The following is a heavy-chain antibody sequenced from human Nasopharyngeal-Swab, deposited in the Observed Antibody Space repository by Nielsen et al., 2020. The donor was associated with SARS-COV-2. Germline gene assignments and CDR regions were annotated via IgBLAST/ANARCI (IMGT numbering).Heavy chain of an antibody. Sequence: SETLSLTCAVSGGSISGDGHSWNWVRQPPGKGLEWIGYMYYSGSTDYNPSLKSRVTISVARSKNLFSLKLTSVTAADTAVYYCASSLGSYYDSSGYYVGPLDFWGQGTLVTVSS. D-gene: IGHD3-22*01. CDR2: MYYSGST. CDR1: GGSISGDGHS. V-gene: IGHV4-30-2*01. J-gene: IGHJ4*02. CDR3: ASSLGSYYDSSGYYVGPLDF.